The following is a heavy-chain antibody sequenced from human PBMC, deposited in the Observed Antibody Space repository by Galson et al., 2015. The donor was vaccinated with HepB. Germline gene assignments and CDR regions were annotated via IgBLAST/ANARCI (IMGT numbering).Heavy chain of an antibody. Sequence: ETLSLTCAVYGGPFSGYYWSWIRQPPGKGLEWIGEIDHSGSTNYNPSLKSRVTISVDTSKNQFSLKLSSVTAADTAVYYCARAGRVSSWLLDYWGQGTLVTVSS. J-gene: IGHJ4*02. CDR3: ARAGRVSSWLLDY. CDR1: GGPFSGYY. CDR2: IDHSGST. V-gene: IGHV4-34*01. D-gene: IGHD6-13*01.